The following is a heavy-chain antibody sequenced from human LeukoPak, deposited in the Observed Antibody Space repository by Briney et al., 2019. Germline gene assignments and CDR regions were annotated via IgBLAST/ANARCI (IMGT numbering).Heavy chain of an antibody. J-gene: IGHJ5*02. V-gene: IGHV1-8*01. CDR2: VNPNSRNT. CDR3: ARGPAYYDFWSGYYQNRFEP. Sequence: ASVSVSCKPSGYTLTRYDINWVRPATGRGLEWLGWVNPNSRNTGYAQKVHAEVTMSRNTSISTAYLELSSLRCKYAPVYYCARGPAYYDFWSGYYQNRFEPWGQGTLVTV. D-gene: IGHD3-3*01. CDR1: GYTLTRYD.